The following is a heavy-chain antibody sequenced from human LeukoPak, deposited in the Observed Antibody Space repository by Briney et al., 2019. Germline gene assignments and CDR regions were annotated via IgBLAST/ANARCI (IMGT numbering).Heavy chain of an antibody. J-gene: IGHJ4*02. Sequence: PSDTLSLTCAVSGYSISSSNWWGWIRQPPGKGLEWIGSIYYSGSTCYNPSLKSRVTISVDTSKNQFSLKLSSVTAADTAVYYCARHPSDTAMVRDYWGQGTLVTVSS. D-gene: IGHD5-18*01. CDR1: GYSISSSNW. CDR3: ARHPSDTAMVRDY. V-gene: IGHV4-28*01. CDR2: IYYSGST.